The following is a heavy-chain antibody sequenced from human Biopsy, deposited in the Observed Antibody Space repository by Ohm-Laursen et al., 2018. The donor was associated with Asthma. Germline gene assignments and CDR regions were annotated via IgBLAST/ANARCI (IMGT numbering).Heavy chain of an antibody. Sequence: PSQTLSLTCTVSGASITTSPSYWSWLRLLPGKGLEWIGCIYYSGETFFNPSLKNPLFMSLDSSKNQFSLKMTSVTVADTAVYFCARNLPGYTYGPFEDWGQGILVAVSS. D-gene: IGHD5-18*01. J-gene: IGHJ4*02. CDR1: GASITTSPSY. CDR3: ARNLPGYTYGPFED. V-gene: IGHV4-31*01. CDR2: IYYSGET.